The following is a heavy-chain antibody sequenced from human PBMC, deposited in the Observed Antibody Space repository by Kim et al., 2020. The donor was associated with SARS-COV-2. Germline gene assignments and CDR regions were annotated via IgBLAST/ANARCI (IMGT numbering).Heavy chain of an antibody. J-gene: IGHJ5*02. CDR3: ARGPRWMLRP. V-gene: IGHV4-31*03. D-gene: IGHD2-8*01. CDR1: GGSISSGGYY. CDR2: IYYSGST. Sequence: SETLSLTCTVSGGSISSGGYYWSWIRQHPGKGLEWIGYIYYSGSTYYNPSLKSRVTISVDTSENQFSLKLSSVTAADTAVYYCARGPRWMLRPWGQGTLVTVSS.